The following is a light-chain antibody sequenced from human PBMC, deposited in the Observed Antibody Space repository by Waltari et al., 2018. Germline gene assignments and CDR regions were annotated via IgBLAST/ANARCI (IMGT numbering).Light chain of an antibody. J-gene: IGLJ1*01. CDR2: KGS. V-gene: IGLV2-8*01. CDR3: SSYAGSNNLV. Sequence: QSALTKPPSASGSPGRSVTISCTGTSSDVGGNNYVSWYQQHPGKAPKLMIYKGSKGPSGVPSRFSASKYGNTASLTVSGLQAEDEADYYCSSYAGSNNLVFGTGTKVTVL. CDR1: SSDVGGNNY.